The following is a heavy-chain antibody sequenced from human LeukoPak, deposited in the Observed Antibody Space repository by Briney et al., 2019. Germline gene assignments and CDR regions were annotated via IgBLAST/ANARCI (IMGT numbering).Heavy chain of an antibody. D-gene: IGHD2-15*01. Sequence: PSETLSLTCTVSGGSISNYYWSWIRQPPGKGLEWLGYISCSASSNYNPSLKSRVTISVDTSKNQISLKLSSVTAADTAVYYCARDLPDPTYCSGGSCEYYFDYWGQGTLVTVSS. CDR2: ISCSASS. CDR1: GGSISNYY. CDR3: ARDLPDPTYCSGGSCEYYFDY. V-gene: IGHV4-59*12. J-gene: IGHJ4*02.